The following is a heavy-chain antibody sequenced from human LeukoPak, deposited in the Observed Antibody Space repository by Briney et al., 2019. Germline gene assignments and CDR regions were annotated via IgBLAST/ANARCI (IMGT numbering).Heavy chain of an antibody. Sequence: PSETLSLTCTVSGGPISSGGSVSSSPYYWGWIRQPPGKGLEWIATILYTGSTYYNPSLKSRVTISSDTSKHQFSLKLTSVTAADTAVYYCARLRDYGPHLDYWGPGTLVTISS. V-gene: IGHV4-39*01. CDR2: ILYTGST. CDR3: ARLRDYGPHLDY. CDR1: GGPISSGGSVSSSPYY. J-gene: IGHJ4*02. D-gene: IGHD4-17*01.